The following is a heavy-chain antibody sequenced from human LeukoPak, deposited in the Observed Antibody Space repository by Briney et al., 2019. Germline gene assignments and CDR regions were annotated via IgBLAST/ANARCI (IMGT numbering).Heavy chain of an antibody. CDR1: GFTFSSYS. CDR2: ISSSSSTI. CDR3: ARDGVGATGGYWFDP. J-gene: IGHJ5*02. V-gene: IGHV3-48*04. D-gene: IGHD1-26*01. Sequence: GGSLRLSCAASGFTFSSYSMNWVRQAPGKGLEWVSYISSSSSTIYYADSVKGRFTISRDNAKNSLYLQMNSLRAEDTAVYYCARDGVGATGGYWFDPWGQGTLVTVSS.